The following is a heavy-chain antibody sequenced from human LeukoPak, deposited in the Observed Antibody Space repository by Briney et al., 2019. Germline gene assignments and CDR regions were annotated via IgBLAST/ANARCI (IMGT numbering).Heavy chain of an antibody. CDR1: GYTFTNYW. CDR3: ARDYYGSGYGMDV. J-gene: IGHJ6*02. Sequence: GESLKISCQGSGYTFTNYWIGWVRQMPGKGLEWMGNIYSGDSDTRYSPSFQGQVTISADKSINTAYLQWSSLKASDTAMYYCARDYYGSGYGMDVWGQGTTVTVSS. D-gene: IGHD3-10*01. CDR2: IYSGDSDT. V-gene: IGHV5-51*01.